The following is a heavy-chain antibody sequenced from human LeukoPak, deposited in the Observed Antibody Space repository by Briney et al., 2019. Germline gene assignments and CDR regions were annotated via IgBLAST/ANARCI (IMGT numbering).Heavy chain of an antibody. CDR2: VSSRGGST. V-gene: IGHV3-23*01. D-gene: IGHD3-3*01. J-gene: IGHJ6*03. Sequence: GGSLRLSCAASGFTFSSYAMSWVRQAPGKGLEWVSTVSSRGGSTYYADSGEGRFTIFRDNSKNTLYLEMNSLRAEDTAKYYCAKVLDFWSGYWRYYMDVWGKGTTVTVSS. CDR1: GFTFSSYA. CDR3: AKVLDFWSGYWRYYMDV.